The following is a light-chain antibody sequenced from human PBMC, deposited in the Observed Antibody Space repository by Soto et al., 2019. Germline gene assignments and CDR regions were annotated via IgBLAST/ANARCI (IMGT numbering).Light chain of an antibody. CDR1: QTISTW. J-gene: IGKJ1*01. Sequence: DIQMTQSPSALSASVGDRVTITCRASQTISTWLAWYQQKPGKAPNLLIYKASTLESGVPSRFSGSGSGTEFTLTISSLQPEDFATYYCQQYMNFWTFGQRTKVDIK. CDR2: KAS. CDR3: QQYMNFWT. V-gene: IGKV1-5*03.